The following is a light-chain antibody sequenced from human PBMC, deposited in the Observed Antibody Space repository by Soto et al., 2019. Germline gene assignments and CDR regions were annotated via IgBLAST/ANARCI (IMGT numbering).Light chain of an antibody. CDR3: EQYGSSPRT. V-gene: IGKV3-20*01. CDR1: QSVSSSY. J-gene: IGKJ1*01. CDR2: GAS. Sequence: EIVLTQTPGTLSLSPGERPTLSCRASQSVSSSYLAWYQQKPGQAPRXXIYGASSRATGIPDRFSGSGSGTELTLTISSLQSEDSEVYYGEQYGSSPRTFGQGTKVDIK.